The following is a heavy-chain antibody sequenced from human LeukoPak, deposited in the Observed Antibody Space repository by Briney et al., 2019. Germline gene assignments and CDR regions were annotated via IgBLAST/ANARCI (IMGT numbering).Heavy chain of an antibody. Sequence: PGGSLRLSCAASGFTFSSYGMHWVRQAPGKGLEWVAVIWYDGSKKYYADSVKGRFTISRDNSKNTLYLQMNSLRAEDKAGYYCARGTARYCSSTSCQEGYFDYWGQGTLVTVSS. D-gene: IGHD2-2*01. CDR1: GFTFSSYG. CDR2: IWYDGSKK. CDR3: ARGTARYCSSTSCQEGYFDY. V-gene: IGHV3-33*01. J-gene: IGHJ4*02.